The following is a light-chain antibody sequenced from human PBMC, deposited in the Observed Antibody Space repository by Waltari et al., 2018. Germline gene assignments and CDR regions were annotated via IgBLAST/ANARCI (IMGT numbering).Light chain of an antibody. Sequence: DIQMTQSPSTLSASVGDRVTLTCRASQNINSWLAWYQQKPGMAPKLLISKASTLESGDPSRFSGSGSGTEFTLTIGSLQPDDLATYYCQQYRTNPWAFGQGTKV. J-gene: IGKJ1*01. CDR1: QNINSW. CDR3: QQYRTNPWA. CDR2: KAS. V-gene: IGKV1-5*03.